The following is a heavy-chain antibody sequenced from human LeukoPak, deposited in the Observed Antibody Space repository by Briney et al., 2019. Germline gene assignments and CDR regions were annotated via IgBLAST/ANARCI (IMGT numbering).Heavy chain of an antibody. V-gene: IGHV3-53*01. D-gene: IGHD2-2*01. CDR2: IYSGGST. J-gene: IGHJ4*02. CDR1: GFTVSSNY. Sequence: GGSLRLSCAASGFTVSSNYMSWVRQAPGKGLEWVSVIYSGGSTYYADSVKGRFTISRDNSKNTLYLQMNSLRAEDTAVYYCARDRRYCSSSTCYSGVDYWGQGTLVTVSS. CDR3: ARDRRYCSSSTCYSGVDY.